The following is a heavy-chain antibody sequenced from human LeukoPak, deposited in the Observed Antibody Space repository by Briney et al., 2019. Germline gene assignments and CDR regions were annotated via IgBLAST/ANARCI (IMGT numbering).Heavy chain of an antibody. CDR1: GFTISSYA. Sequence: PGGSLRLSCAASGFTISSYATSWVRQAPGKGLEWVALMSYDGSINSYADSVKGRFTISRDNSNNTLFLQMNNLRAEDTAIYYCARGARGSGWRVFDIWGQGTMVTVSS. D-gene: IGHD6-19*01. J-gene: IGHJ3*02. V-gene: IGHV3-30*04. CDR2: MSYDGSIN. CDR3: ARGARGSGWRVFDI.